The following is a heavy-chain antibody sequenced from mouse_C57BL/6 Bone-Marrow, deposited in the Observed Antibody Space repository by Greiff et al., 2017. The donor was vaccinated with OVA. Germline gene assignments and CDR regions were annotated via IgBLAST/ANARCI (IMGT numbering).Heavy chain of an antibody. CDR3: ARGWLPRYYFDY. CDR2: IDPNSGGT. Sequence: QVPMRRPVAELVKPGASVNLSFHSSGYTFTSYWMHWVKQRPGRGLEWIGRIDPNSGGTKYNEKFKSKATLTVDKPSSTAYMQLSSLTSEDSAVYYCARGWLPRYYFDYWGQGTTLTVSS. D-gene: IGHD2-3*01. V-gene: IGHV1-72*01. CDR1: GYTFTSYW. J-gene: IGHJ2*01.